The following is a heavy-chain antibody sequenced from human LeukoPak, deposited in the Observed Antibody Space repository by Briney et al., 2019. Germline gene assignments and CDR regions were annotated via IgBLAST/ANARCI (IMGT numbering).Heavy chain of an antibody. J-gene: IGHJ4*02. CDR2: INSDGSST. CDR3: ARVTPYRAAN. D-gene: IGHD2-15*01. Sequence: GGSLRLSCAASGFTFSSYAMSWVRQAPGKGLEWVSRINSDGSSTSYADSVKGRFTISRDNAKNTLYLQMNSLRAEDTAVYYCARVTPYRAANWGQGTLVTVSS. CDR1: GFTFSSYA. V-gene: IGHV3-74*01.